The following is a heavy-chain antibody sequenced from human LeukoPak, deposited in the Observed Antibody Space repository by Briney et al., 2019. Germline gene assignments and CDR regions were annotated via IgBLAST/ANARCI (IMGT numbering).Heavy chain of an antibody. CDR3: ARSVVAGSGNFDY. J-gene: IGHJ4*02. Sequence: ASVKVSCKASGYTFTGYYMHWVRQAPGQGLEWMGWINPNSGGTKTAQTFQGRVTMTRDTSISTAYMELSRLRSDDTAVYFCARSVVAGSGNFDYWRQGTLVTVSS. CDR2: INPNSGGT. CDR1: GYTFTGYY. V-gene: IGHV1-2*02. D-gene: IGHD6-19*01.